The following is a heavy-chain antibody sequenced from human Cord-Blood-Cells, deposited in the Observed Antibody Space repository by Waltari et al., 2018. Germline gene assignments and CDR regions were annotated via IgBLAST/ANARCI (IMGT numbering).Heavy chain of an antibody. V-gene: IGHV1-69*01. J-gene: IGHJ4*02. Sequence: QVQLVQSGAEVKKPGSSVKVSCKASGGTFSSYAIRRVRQAPGQGREWMGVIIPILGTANYAQKFQGRVTITADESTSTAYMELSSLRSEDTAVYYCARDTPRRGSSWYFDYWGQGTLVTVSS. D-gene: IGHD6-13*01. CDR2: IIPILGTA. CDR3: ARDTPRRGSSWYFDY. CDR1: GGTFSSYA.